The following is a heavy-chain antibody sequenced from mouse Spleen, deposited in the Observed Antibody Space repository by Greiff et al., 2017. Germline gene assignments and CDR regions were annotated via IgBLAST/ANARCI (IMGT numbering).Heavy chain of an antibody. CDR1: GYSITSGYY. CDR3: ARLKDAYFDY. CDR2: ISYDGSN. J-gene: IGHJ2*01. Sequence: DVQLQESGPGLVKPSQSLSLTCSVTGYSITSGYYWNWIRQFPGNKLEWMGYISYDGSNNYNPSLKNRISITRDTSKNQFFLKLNSVTTEDTATYYCARLKDAYFDYWGQGTTLTVSS. V-gene: IGHV3-6*01.